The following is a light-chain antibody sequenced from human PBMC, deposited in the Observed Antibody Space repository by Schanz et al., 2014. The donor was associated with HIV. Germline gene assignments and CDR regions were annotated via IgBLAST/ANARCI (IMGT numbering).Light chain of an antibody. CDR2: RAS. J-gene: IGKJ4*01. V-gene: IGKV1-5*03. CDR3: QELNS. Sequence: DIQMTQSPSTLSASVGDRVTITCRASRSISSWLAWYQQKPGKAPKLLISRASSLESGVPSRFSGSGSGTEFTLTINGLQPDDFATYYCQELNSFGGGTKVEIK. CDR1: RSISSW.